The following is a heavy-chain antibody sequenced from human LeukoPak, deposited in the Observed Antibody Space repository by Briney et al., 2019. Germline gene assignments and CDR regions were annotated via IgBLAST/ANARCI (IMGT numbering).Heavy chain of an antibody. CDR2: IYSGGST. CDR3: AKEKAIAVAGTDY. Sequence: GGSLRLSCAASGFTFSTYSMNWVRQAPGKGLEWVSVIYSGGSTYYADSVKGRFTISRDNSKNTLYLQMNSLRAEDTAVYYCAKEKAIAVAGTDYWGQGTLVTVSS. CDR1: GFTFSTYS. J-gene: IGHJ4*02. D-gene: IGHD6-19*01. V-gene: IGHV3-23*03.